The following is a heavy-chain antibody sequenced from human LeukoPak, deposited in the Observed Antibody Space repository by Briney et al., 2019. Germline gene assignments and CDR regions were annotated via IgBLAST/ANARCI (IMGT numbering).Heavy chain of an antibody. V-gene: IGHV3-74*01. CDR3: ARGSYCSSTSCSPSYYFDY. D-gene: IGHD2-2*01. J-gene: IGHJ4*02. CDR2: ITTDGSGT. CDR1: GFTFGRYW. Sequence: GGSLRLSCADSGFTFGRYWMHWVRHAPGKGLVWFSHITTDGSGTSYADSVKGRFTISRDNAKNTLYLQMNSLRAEDTAVYYCARGSYCSSTSCSPSYYFDYWGQGTLVTVSS.